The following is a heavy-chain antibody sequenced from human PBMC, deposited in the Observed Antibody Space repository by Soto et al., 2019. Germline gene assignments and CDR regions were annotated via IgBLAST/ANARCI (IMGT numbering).Heavy chain of an antibody. CDR3: ASDAVVRGPSDYYYGMDV. CDR2: INAHNGKT. J-gene: IGHJ6*02. V-gene: IGHV1-18*01. Sequence: QVQLVQSGAEVKKPGASVKVSCKASGYTFTSHAISWVRQAPGQGLEWMGWINAHNGKTNYAQKLQGRVTMTTETSTNTAYMELRSLRSADTAVYYCASDAVVRGPSDYYYGMDVWGQGNTVTVSS. CDR1: GYTFTSHA. D-gene: IGHD3-10*01.